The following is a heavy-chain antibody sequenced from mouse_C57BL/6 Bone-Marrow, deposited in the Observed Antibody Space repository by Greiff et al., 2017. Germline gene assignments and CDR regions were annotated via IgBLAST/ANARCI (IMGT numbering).Heavy chain of an antibody. CDR1: GFSLTSYG. Sequence: VMLVESGPGLVAPSQSLSITCTVSGFSLTSYGVHWVRQPPGKGLEWLVVIWSDGSTTYNSALKSRLSISKDNSKRQVFLKMNSLQTDDTAMYYCARHDPLSTVVAPDAMDYWGQGTSVTVSS. D-gene: IGHD1-1*01. V-gene: IGHV2-6-1*01. J-gene: IGHJ4*01. CDR3: ARHDPLSTVVAPDAMDY. CDR2: IWSDGST.